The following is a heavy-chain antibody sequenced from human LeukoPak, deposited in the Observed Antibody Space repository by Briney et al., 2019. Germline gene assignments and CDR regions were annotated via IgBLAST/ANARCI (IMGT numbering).Heavy chain of an antibody. CDR2: ISLRGRT. CDR3: SRESGPFCPFGY. CDR1: GGSITSTNW. J-gene: IGHJ4*02. Sequence: SETLSLTCGVSGGSITSTNWWSWVRQPPEQGLEWIGEISLRGRTNYNPSLNSRVTMSLDESKNQLSLNLTSVTAADTAIYYCSRESGPFCPFGYWGQGTLVTVPS. V-gene: IGHV4-4*02. D-gene: IGHD1-26*01.